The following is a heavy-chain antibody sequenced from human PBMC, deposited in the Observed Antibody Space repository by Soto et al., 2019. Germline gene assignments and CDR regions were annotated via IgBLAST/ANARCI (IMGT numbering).Heavy chain of an antibody. V-gene: IGHV3-30*18. J-gene: IGHJ5*02. D-gene: IGHD6-19*01. CDR1: GFTFSSYG. CDR2: ISYDGSNK. Sequence: GGSLRLSCAASGFTFSSYGMHWVRQAPGKGLEWVAVISYDGSNKYYADSVKGRFTISRDNSKNTLYLQMNSLRAEDTAVYYCAKDRGFGSGWDFNWFDPWGRGTLVTVSS. CDR3: AKDRGFGSGWDFNWFDP.